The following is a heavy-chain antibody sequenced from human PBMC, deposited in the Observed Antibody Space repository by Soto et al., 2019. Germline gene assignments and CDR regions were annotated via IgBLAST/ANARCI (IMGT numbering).Heavy chain of an antibody. CDR1: GFTFSSYG. CDR3: AREEDYCDSSGRLNAFDI. Sequence: QVQLVESGGGVVQPGRSLRLSCAASGFTFSSYGMHWVRQAPGKGLEWVAVIWYDGSNKYYADSVKGRFTISRDNSKNTLYLQMNSLRAEDTAVYYCAREEDYCDSSGRLNAFDIWGQGTMVTVSS. CDR2: IWYDGSNK. V-gene: IGHV3-33*01. D-gene: IGHD3-22*01. J-gene: IGHJ3*02.